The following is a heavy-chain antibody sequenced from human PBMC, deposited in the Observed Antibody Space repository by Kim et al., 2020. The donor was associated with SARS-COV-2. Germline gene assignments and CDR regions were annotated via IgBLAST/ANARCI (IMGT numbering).Heavy chain of an antibody. Sequence: SVKVSCKASEYTFTAYVMAWVRQAPGQGLEWLGGFIPLSGISEYAQRFQGRLTISADASTNTVYMELRSLRSDDTAVYYCTRGGYCRGSRCYGPEEQCDFWGQGPLVPVSS. V-gene: IGHV1-69*13. CDR3: TRGGYCRGSRCYGPEEQCDF. CDR2: FIPLSGIS. CDR1: EYTFTAYV. D-gene: IGHD2-15*01. J-gene: IGHJ4*02.